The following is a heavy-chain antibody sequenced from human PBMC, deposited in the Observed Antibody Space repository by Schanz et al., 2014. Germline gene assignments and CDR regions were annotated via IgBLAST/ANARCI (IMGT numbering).Heavy chain of an antibody. J-gene: IGHJ5*02. CDR2: ISAYTNNT. V-gene: IGHV1-18*01. Sequence: QVRLVQSGPEVKEPGASVKVSCEASRYTFNTYGLNWVRQAPGQGLEWMGWISAYTNNTNYAQKVQGRVTMTTDTSTGTAYMELRSLRSDDTAVYYCARDRRRYCSTASCLHDNWFDPWGQGTLVIVSS. CDR1: RYTFNTYG. D-gene: IGHD2-2*01. CDR3: ARDRRRYCSTASCLHDNWFDP.